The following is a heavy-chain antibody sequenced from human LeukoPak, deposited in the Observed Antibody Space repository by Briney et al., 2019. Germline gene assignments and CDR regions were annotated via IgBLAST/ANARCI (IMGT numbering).Heavy chain of an antibody. D-gene: IGHD4-17*01. V-gene: IGHV3-9*01. J-gene: IGHJ4*02. CDR2: ISWNSGSI. CDR1: GFTFGDYA. Sequence: GGSLRLSCAASGFTFGDYAMHWVRQAPGKGLEWVSGISWNSGSIGYADSVKGRFTISRGNAKNSPYLQMNSLRAEDTALYYCAKDHLPTVTTLLDYWGQGTLVTVSS. CDR3: AKDHLPTVTTLLDY.